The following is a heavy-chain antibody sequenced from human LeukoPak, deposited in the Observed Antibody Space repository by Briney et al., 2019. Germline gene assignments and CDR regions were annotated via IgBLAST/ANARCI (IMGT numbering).Heavy chain of an antibody. CDR2: ISSSTSYI. CDR3: ARDTFGQDGRWFDP. D-gene: IGHD2/OR15-2a*01. Sequence: GGSLRLSCAASGFTFSDYSMNWVRQAPGKGLEWVSSISSSTSYIFYADSMKGRFTISRDNAKNSLYLQMNSLRDEDTAVYYCARDTFGQDGRWFDPWGQGTLVTVSS. J-gene: IGHJ5*02. V-gene: IGHV3-21*01. CDR1: GFTFSDYS.